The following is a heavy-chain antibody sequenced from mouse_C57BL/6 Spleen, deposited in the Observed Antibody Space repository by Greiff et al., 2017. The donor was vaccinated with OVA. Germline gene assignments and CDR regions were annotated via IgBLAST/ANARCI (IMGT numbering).Heavy chain of an antibody. Sequence: QVQLQQSGPELVKPGASVKISCKASGYAFSSSWMNWVKQRPGKGLEWIGRIYPGDGDTNYNGKFKGKATLTADKSSSTAYMQLSSLTSEDSAVYFCAREGETGYYAMDDWGQGTSVTVSS. D-gene: IGHD4-1*01. CDR1: GYAFSSSW. J-gene: IGHJ4*01. CDR2: IYPGDGDT. V-gene: IGHV1-82*01. CDR3: AREGETGYYAMDD.